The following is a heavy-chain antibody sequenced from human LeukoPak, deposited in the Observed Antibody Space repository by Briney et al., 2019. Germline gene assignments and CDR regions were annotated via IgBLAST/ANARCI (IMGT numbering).Heavy chain of an antibody. V-gene: IGHV4-59*08. J-gene: IGHJ6*02. D-gene: IGHD3-10*01. CDR1: GGSISSYY. Sequence: SETLSLTCTVSGGSISSYYWSWIRQPPGKGLEWIGYIYYSGSTNYNPSLKSRVTISVDTSKNQFSLELGSVTAADTAVYYCARRGEYYYGSGSPNYGMDVWGQGTTVTVSS. CDR3: ARRGEYYYGSGSPNYGMDV. CDR2: IYYSGST.